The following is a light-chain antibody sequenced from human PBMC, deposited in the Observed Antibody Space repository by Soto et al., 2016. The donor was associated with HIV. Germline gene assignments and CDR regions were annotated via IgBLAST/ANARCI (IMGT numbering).Light chain of an antibody. CDR1: RSLLHGDGKTF. CDR2: EIS. J-gene: IGKJ2*01. Sequence: DVVMTQTPLSLSVTPGQPASISCNSSRSLLHGDGKTFLYWYLQKAGQPPHLLIYEISNRFTGVPDRFSGSGSGSVFTLTISRVAAEDVGIYYCMQSVQLPYTFGQGTRLEIK. CDR3: MQSVQLPYT. V-gene: IGKV2D-29*01.